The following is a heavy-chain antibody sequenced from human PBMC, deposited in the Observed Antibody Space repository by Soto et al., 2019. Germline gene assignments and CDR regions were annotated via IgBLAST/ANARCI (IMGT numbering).Heavy chain of an antibody. V-gene: IGHV3-30*18. J-gene: IGHJ4*02. CDR2: ISYDGSNK. CDR3: AKDETAVWLLPESFDS. CDR1: GFTFSSYG. Sequence: GGSLRLSCAASGFTFSSYGMHWVRQAPGQGLEWVAVISYDGSNKYYADSVKGRFTISRDNSRNTLYLQMNSLRAEDLAVYYCAKDETAVWLLPESFDSWGQGTLVTVSS. D-gene: IGHD6-19*01.